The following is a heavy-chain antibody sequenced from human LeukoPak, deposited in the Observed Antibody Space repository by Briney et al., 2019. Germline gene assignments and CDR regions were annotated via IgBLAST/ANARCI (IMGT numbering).Heavy chain of an antibody. D-gene: IGHD3-22*01. CDR1: GYSISSGYY. CDR3: ARQETNRGWAFDI. V-gene: IGHV4-38-2*01. CDR2: IYHSGSP. Sequence: SETLSLTCAVSGYSISSGYYWGWIRQPPGKGLEWIGSIYHSGSPYYNPSLKSRVTVSVDTSKNQFSLKLSSVTAADTAVYYCARQETNRGWAFDIWGQGTMVTVSS. J-gene: IGHJ3*02.